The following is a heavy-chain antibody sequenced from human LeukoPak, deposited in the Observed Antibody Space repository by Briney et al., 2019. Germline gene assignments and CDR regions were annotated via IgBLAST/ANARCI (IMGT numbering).Heavy chain of an antibody. CDR2: ISNSGNTI. CDR3: ARYRVITNDYFDY. D-gene: IGHD3-16*01. Sequence: GGSLRLSCAASGFTFSDYYMSWIRQAPGKGLEWVSYISNSGNTIKEADSVKGRFTISRGNAQNSLYLQMKSLRAEDTAVYYCARYRVITNDYFDYWGQGTLVSVSS. V-gene: IGHV3-11*01. J-gene: IGHJ4*02. CDR1: GFTFSDYY.